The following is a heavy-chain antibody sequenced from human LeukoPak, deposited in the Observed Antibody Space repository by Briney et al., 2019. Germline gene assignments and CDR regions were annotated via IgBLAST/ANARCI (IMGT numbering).Heavy chain of an antibody. V-gene: IGHV1-18*01. D-gene: IGHD6-19*01. CDR1: GYTFTSYG. J-gene: IGHJ3*02. CDR2: VSAYNGNT. Sequence: ASVKVSCKASGYTFTSYGMSWVRQAPGQGLEWMGLVSAYNGNTNYAQKLQGRVTMTTDTSTSTAYMELRSLRSDDTAVYYCAREYPGRIAVAGPYDAFDIWGQGTMVTVSS. CDR3: AREYPGRIAVAGPYDAFDI.